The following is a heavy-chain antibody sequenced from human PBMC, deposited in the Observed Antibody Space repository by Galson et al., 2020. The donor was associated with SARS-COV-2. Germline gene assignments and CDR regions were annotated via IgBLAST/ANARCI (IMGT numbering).Heavy chain of an antibody. CDR1: GGSISSSSYY. CDR3: ARDGKGTIFGVVIILDYFDY. V-gene: IGHV4-39*07. Sequence: SETLSLTCTVSGGSISSSSYYWGWIRQPPGKGLEWIGSIYYSGSTYYNPSLKSRVTISVDTSKNQFSLKLSSVTAADTALYYCARDGKGTIFGVVIILDYFDYWGQGTLVTVSS. D-gene: IGHD3-3*01. CDR2: IYYSGST. J-gene: IGHJ4*02.